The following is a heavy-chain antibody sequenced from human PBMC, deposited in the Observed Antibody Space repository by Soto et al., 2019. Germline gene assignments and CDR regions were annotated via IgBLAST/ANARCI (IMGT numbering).Heavy chain of an antibody. Sequence: QVQLVQSGAEVKKPGSSVKVSCKASGGTFSSYAISWVRQAPGQGLEWMGGIIPIFGTANYAQKFQGRVTITADESTSTAYMELISLRSEDTAVYYCARGRSVEMATLYYYFGMDVWGQGTTVTVSS. CDR2: IIPIFGTA. V-gene: IGHV1-69*01. CDR3: ARGRSVEMATLYYYFGMDV. J-gene: IGHJ6*02. D-gene: IGHD5-12*01. CDR1: GGTFSSYA.